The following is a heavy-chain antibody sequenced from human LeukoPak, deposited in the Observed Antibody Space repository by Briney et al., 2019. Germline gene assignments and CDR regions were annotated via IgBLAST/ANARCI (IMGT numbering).Heavy chain of an antibody. Sequence: ASVKVSCKASGGAFSSYAISWVRQAPGQGLEWMGGIIPIFGTANYAQKFQGRVTITADKSTSTAYMELSSLRSEDTAVYYCARRANDAFDIWGQGTMVTVSS. CDR3: ARRANDAFDI. CDR1: GGAFSSYA. CDR2: IIPIFGTA. V-gene: IGHV1-69*06. D-gene: IGHD4/OR15-4a*01. J-gene: IGHJ3*02.